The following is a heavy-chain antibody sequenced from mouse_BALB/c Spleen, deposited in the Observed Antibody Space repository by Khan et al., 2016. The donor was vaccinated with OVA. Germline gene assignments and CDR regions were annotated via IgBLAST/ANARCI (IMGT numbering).Heavy chain of an antibody. Sequence: VQLKQSGPGLVKPSQSLSLTCTVTGYSITSDYAWNWIRQFPGNQLEWMGYIRYSGSTNYNPSLKSRISITRDTSTNQFFLQLNTVTTEDTATYYCARDGSRYNYAMDYWGQGTSVTVSA. CDR1: GYSITSDYA. CDR2: IRYSGST. V-gene: IGHV3-2*02. CDR3: ARDGSRYNYAMDY. D-gene: IGHD2-3*01. J-gene: IGHJ4*01.